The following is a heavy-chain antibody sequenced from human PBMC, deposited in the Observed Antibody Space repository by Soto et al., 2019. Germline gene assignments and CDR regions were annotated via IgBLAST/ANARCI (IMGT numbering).Heavy chain of an antibody. CDR1: GGTFSSYA. V-gene: IGHV1-69*13. Sequence: SVKVSCTASGGTFSSYAISWVRQAPGQGLEWMGGIIPIFGTANYAQKFQGRVTITADESTSTAYMELSSLRSEDTAVYYCARWAVAGPYGMDVWGQGTTVTVSS. J-gene: IGHJ6*02. CDR2: IIPIFGTA. D-gene: IGHD6-19*01. CDR3: ARWAVAGPYGMDV.